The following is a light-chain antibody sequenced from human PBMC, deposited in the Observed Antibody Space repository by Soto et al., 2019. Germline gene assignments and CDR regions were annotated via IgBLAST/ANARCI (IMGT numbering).Light chain of an antibody. V-gene: IGLV2-23*02. J-gene: IGLJ2*01. CDR3: CSYAGTTTLL. Sequence: QSALTQPASVSGSPGQSITISCTGTSSDVGGYNHVSWYQQHPGKAPKLIIYEVRNRPSGVSDRFSGSKSGNTASLTISGLQAADEADYFCCSYAGTTTLLFGGGTKLTVL. CDR2: EVR. CDR1: SSDVGGYNH.